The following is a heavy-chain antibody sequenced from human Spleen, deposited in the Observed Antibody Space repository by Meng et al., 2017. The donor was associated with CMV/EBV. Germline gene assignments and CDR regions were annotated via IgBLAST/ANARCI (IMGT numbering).Heavy chain of an antibody. D-gene: IGHD4-23*01. Sequence: GESLKISCAASGFTFSSYSMNWVRQAPGKGLEWVSGINWNGGSRAYAESVKGRFTISRDNAKNSLYLQMNSLRAEDTAFYYCASAFRSRGVTASFDPWGQGTLVTVSS. CDR1: GFTFSSYS. J-gene: IGHJ5*02. V-gene: IGHV3-20*04. CDR2: INWNGGSR. CDR3: ASAFRSRGVTASFDP.